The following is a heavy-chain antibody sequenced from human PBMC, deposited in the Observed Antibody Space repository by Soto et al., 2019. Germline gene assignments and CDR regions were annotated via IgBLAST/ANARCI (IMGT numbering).Heavy chain of an antibody. D-gene: IGHD6-6*01. CDR2: ISTSTGNT. Sequence: AEVPCNSSGGTFGSFALIWVRQEPGQGIKWMGWISTSTGNTNYAQKLQGRVTITKDKSESTDYMEQRSRRSDDTAVYYCARGDGMAARHDGYDIWGQGTMV. CDR1: GGTFGSFA. J-gene: IGHJ3*02. V-gene: IGHV1-18*01. CDR3: ARGDGMAARHDGYDI.